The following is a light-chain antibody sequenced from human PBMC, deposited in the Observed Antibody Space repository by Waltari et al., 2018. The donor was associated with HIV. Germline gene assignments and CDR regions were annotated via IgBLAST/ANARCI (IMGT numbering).Light chain of an antibody. V-gene: IGLV1-51*01. CDR2: DNN. Sequence: QSVLTQPTSVSATPGQKVTISCSGSSYNIGYNYVFWYQQLPGTAPKLLIYDNNKRPSGIPDRFSGSNSGTSATLGITGLQTGDEADYYCATWDSGLSAVVFGGGTKLTVL. CDR1: SYNIGYNY. J-gene: IGLJ2*01. CDR3: ATWDSGLSAVV.